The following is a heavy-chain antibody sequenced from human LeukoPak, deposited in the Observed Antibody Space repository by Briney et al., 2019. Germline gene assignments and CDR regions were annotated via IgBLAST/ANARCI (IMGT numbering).Heavy chain of an antibody. Sequence: PSETLSLTCTASGGSISSYYWSWIRQPPGKGLEWIGYIYYSGDTNYNPSLQSRVTVSVDTSKNQFSLRLTSVSAADTAVYYCVRGPYGSGISNWFDPWGQGTQVIVSS. CDR1: GGSISSYY. D-gene: IGHD3-10*01. J-gene: IGHJ5*02. CDR3: VRGPYGSGISNWFDP. V-gene: IGHV4-59*01. CDR2: IYYSGDT.